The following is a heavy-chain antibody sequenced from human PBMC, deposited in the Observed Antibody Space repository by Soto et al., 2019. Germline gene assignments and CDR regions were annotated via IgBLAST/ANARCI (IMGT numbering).Heavy chain of an antibody. Sequence: GASLKISCQGAGYSFTSYWIGWVRQMPGKGLEWVGIIYPGDSDTRYSPSFQGQVTISADKSISTAYLQWSSLKASDTAMYYCARGSYGPIYYYYYGMDVWGQGTTVTVSS. CDR1: GYSFTSYW. J-gene: IGHJ6*02. D-gene: IGHD1-26*01. V-gene: IGHV5-51*01. CDR2: IYPGDSDT. CDR3: ARGSYGPIYYYYYGMDV.